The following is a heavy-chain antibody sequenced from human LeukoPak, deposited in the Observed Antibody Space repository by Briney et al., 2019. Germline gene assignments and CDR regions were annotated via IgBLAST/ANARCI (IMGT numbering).Heavy chain of an antibody. J-gene: IGHJ4*02. CDR2: IEQDGSEK. CDR1: GFTFSSYW. Sequence: GGSLRLSCVASGFTFSSYWMSWVRQAPGKGLEWVANIEQDGSEKYYVDSVKGRFTISRDNAKNSLYLQMNSLRAEDTAVYYCARDCYGVCYKGIDYWGQGTLVTVSS. D-gene: IGHD2-8*01. V-gene: IGHV3-7*01. CDR3: ARDCYGVCYKGIDY.